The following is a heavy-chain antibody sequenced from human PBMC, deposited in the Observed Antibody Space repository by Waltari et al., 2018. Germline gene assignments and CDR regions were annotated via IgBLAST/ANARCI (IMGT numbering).Heavy chain of an antibody. D-gene: IGHD3-10*01. V-gene: IGHV4-34*01. CDR3: ARGFNLGRGGWFDP. J-gene: IGHJ5*02. CDR1: GGSFSGYY. Sequence: QVQLQQWGAGLLKPSETLSLTCAVYGGSFSGYYWNWIRQPPWKGLEWIGEINHSGSTNYNSSLKSRVTISADPSKNQFSLKLSSVTAADTAVYYCARGFNLGRGGWFDPWGQGTLVTVSS. CDR2: INHSGST.